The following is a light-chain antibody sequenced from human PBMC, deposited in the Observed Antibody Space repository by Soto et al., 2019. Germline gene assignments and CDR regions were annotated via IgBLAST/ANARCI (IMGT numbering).Light chain of an antibody. CDR1: QSVRGN. CDR3: QHYDDWPRT. V-gene: IGKV3-15*01. CDR2: GAS. J-gene: IGKJ1*01. Sequence: EIVMTQSPATLSVSPGERATLSCRASQSVRGNLAWYQQKPGQSPRLLIFGASTRATGVPDRFSGRGSGAEFILTISSLQSEDFAIYYCQHYDDWPRTFGLGTKVEVK.